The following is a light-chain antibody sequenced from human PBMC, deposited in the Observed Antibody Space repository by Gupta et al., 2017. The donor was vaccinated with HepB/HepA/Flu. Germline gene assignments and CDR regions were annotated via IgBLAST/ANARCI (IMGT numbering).Light chain of an antibody. CDR1: NRDIGAYNY. Sequence: SAMSQPAPVSGSPGQTITISCTGTNRDIGAYNYVSWVQQHPGKAHKLIIYDVSNRPTGVSNRFSGSKSGNTSSLTISERKDEDEADYFCNAGTASPNVVFGGGTKLTVL. V-gene: IGLV2-14*03. CDR3: NAGTASPNVV. J-gene: IGLJ2*01. CDR2: DVS.